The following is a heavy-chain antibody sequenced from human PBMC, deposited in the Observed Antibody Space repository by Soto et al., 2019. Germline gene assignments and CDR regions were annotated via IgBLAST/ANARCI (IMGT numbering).Heavy chain of an antibody. D-gene: IGHD1-26*01. Sequence: QLQLQESGPGLVKPSETLSLTCTVSGGSISSSSYYWGWIRQPPGKGLEWIGSIYYSGSTYYNPSLKSRFTMSVDTSKNQFSLKLSSVTAADTAVYYCARLIGSSFDYWGQGTLVTVSS. V-gene: IGHV4-39*01. J-gene: IGHJ4*02. CDR3: ARLIGSSFDY. CDR2: IYYSGST. CDR1: GGSISSSSYY.